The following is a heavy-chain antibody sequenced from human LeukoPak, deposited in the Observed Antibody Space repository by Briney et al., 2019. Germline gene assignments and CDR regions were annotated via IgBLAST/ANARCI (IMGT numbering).Heavy chain of an antibody. CDR1: GFTFSSYA. CDR3: ARDPEQLYYFDY. CDR2: ISYDGSNK. D-gene: IGHD2-15*01. J-gene: IGHJ4*02. V-gene: IGHV3-30-3*01. Sequence: PGRSLRLSCAASGFTFSSYAMHWVRQAPGKGLEWVAVISYDGSNKYYADSVKGRFTTSRDNSKNTLYLQMNSLRAEDTSVYYCARDPEQLYYFDYWGQGTLVTVSS.